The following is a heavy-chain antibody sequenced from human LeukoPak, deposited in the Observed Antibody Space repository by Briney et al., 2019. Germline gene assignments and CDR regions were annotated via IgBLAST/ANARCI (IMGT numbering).Heavy chain of an antibody. CDR1: GFTFTSSA. D-gene: IGHD2-2*02. Sequence: SVKVSCKASGFTFTSSAVQWERQARGQRLEWIGWIVVGSGNINYAQKFQERVTITRDMSTSTAYMELSSLRSEDTAVYYCAADGVVVPAAILDYYYYYMDVWGKGTTVTVSS. J-gene: IGHJ6*03. CDR3: AADGVVVPAAILDYYYYYMDV. V-gene: IGHV1-58*01. CDR2: IVVGSGNI.